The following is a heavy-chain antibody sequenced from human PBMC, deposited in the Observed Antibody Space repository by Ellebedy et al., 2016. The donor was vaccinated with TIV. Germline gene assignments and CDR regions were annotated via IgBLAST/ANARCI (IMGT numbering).Heavy chain of an antibody. CDR1: GFTVSSHY. CDR2: VYGGGIT. D-gene: IGHD2/OR15-2a*01. CDR3: ARNRTMDV. J-gene: IGHJ6*02. Sequence: PGGSLRLSCAASGFTVSSHYMSWVRQAPGKGLEWVSGVYGGGITSYAASVKGRFSISRDNSKNTMYLQMNSLRAEDTAVYYCARNRTMDVWGQGTTVTVSS. V-gene: IGHV3-53*01.